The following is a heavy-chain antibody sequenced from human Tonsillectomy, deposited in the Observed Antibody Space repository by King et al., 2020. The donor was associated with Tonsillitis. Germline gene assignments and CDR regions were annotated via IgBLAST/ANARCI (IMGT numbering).Heavy chain of an antibody. Sequence: QLVQSGAEVKKPGASVKVSCKASGYTLTSYYMHWVRQAPGQGLEWMGMINPSDGTTSYAQKFQGRVTMTSDTSTSTVFMELRSLRSEDTAVYHCARDCIAATLFDYWGQGTLVTVSS. CDR2: INPSDGTT. V-gene: IGHV1-46*01. CDR3: ARDCIAATLFDY. D-gene: IGHD2-15*01. J-gene: IGHJ4*02. CDR1: GYTLTSYY.